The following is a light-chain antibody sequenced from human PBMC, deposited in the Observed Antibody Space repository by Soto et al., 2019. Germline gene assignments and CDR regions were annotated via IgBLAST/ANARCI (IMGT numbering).Light chain of an antibody. J-gene: IGLJ1*01. CDR3: SSYTTSNTRQIV. CDR2: DVT. V-gene: IGLV2-14*03. Sequence: SAPTQPSSVSGSPGQSIPISRTGTNSDVGGYNYVSWYQHHPGKAPKLIIYDVTNRPSGVSNPFSGSKSGNTASLTISGLQPEDEADYYCSSYTTSNTRQIVFGTGTKVTVL. CDR1: NSDVGGYNY.